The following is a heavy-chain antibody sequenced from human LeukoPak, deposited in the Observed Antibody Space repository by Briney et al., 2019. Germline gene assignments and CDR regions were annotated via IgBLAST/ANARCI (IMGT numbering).Heavy chain of an antibody. Sequence: XSVKVSCKASGYTFTSYYMHWVRQAPGQGLEWMGIINPSGGSTSYAQKFQGRVTMTRDTSTSTVYMELSSPRSEDTAVYYCARSLHCGGDCYDNFDYWGQGTLVTVSS. J-gene: IGHJ4*02. CDR3: ARSLHCGGDCYDNFDY. D-gene: IGHD2-21*02. CDR1: GYTFTSYY. V-gene: IGHV1-46*01. CDR2: INPSGGST.